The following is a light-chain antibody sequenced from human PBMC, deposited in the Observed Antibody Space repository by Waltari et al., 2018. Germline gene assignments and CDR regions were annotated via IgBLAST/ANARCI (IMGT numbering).Light chain of an antibody. CDR1: QGISSY. CDR3: QQYYSYPRT. Sequence: AIRVTQSPSSLSASPGDRVTITCLASQGISSYLAWCQQKPGKAPKLLIYAASTLQSGVPSRFSGSGSGTDFTLTISCLQSEDFATYYCQQYYSYPRTFGQGTKVEIK. V-gene: IGKV1-8*01. CDR2: AAS. J-gene: IGKJ1*01.